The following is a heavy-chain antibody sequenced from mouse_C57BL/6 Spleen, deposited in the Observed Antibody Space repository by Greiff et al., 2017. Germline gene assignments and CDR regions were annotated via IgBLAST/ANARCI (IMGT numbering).Heavy chain of an antibody. CDR2: ISSGSSTL. CDR3: ARDYYGSSLLDY. Sequence: EVKLVESGGGLVKPGGSLKLSCAASGFPFSDYGMHWVRQAPEKGLEWVAYISSGSSTLYYSDTGQGRFTISRDNAKNTLFLQMTSLRSEDTAMYYCARDYYGSSLLDYWGQGTTLTVSS. D-gene: IGHD1-1*01. V-gene: IGHV5-17*01. J-gene: IGHJ2*01. CDR1: GFPFSDYG.